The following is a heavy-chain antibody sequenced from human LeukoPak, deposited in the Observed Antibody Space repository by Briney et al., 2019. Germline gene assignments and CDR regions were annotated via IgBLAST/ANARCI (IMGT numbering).Heavy chain of an antibody. Sequence: SVKVSCKASGGTFSSYAISRVRQAPGQGLEWMGGLIPIFGTANYAQKFQGRVTITADESTSTAYMELSSLRSEDTAVYYCARAGDCTNGVCWTFDYWGQGTLVTVSS. CDR1: GGTFSSYA. CDR2: LIPIFGTA. J-gene: IGHJ4*02. D-gene: IGHD2-8*01. CDR3: ARAGDCTNGVCWTFDY. V-gene: IGHV1-69*13.